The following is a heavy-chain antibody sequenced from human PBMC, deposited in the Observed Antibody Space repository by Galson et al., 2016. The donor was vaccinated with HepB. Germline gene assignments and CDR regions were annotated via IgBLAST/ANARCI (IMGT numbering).Heavy chain of an antibody. Sequence: SLRLSCAASGFTFSSYSMNWVRQAPGKGLEWVSSISSSGTYIYYADSVKGRFTISRDNAKNSLYLQMNSLRAEDTAVYYCARDLAVAGPYWGQGTLVTVSS. J-gene: IGHJ4*02. CDR2: ISSSGTYI. CDR3: ARDLAVAGPY. V-gene: IGHV3-21*01. CDR1: GFTFSSYS. D-gene: IGHD6-19*01.